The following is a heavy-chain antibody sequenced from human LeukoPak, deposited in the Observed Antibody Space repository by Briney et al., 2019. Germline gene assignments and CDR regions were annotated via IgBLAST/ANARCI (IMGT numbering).Heavy chain of an antibody. J-gene: IGHJ6*04. D-gene: IGHD3-10*02. CDR1: GFTFSSYG. Sequence: GGSLRLSCAASGFTFSSYGMHWVRQAPGKGLEWVTFIRYDGSIKYYADSVKGRFTISRDNAKNSLYLQMNSLRAEDTAVYYCAELGITMIGGVWGKGTTVTISS. CDR2: IRYDGSIK. V-gene: IGHV3-30*02. CDR3: AELGITMIGGV.